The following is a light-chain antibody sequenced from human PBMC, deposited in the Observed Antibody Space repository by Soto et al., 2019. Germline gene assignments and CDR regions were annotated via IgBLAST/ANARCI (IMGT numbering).Light chain of an antibody. CDR1: SSNVQNNY. V-gene: IGLV1-51*01. CDR2: GNN. J-gene: IGLJ2*01. Sequence: QSVLTQPPSVSAAPDQTVTISCSGSSSNVQNNYVSWHQQLPGAAPKLLIYGNNKRPSGIPDRFSGSKSGATATLGITGLQTGDAADYYCVTWDSSLSAAVFGGGTKVTVL. CDR3: VTWDSSLSAAV.